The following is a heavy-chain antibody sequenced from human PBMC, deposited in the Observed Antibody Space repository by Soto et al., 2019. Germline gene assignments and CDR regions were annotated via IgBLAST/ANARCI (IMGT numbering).Heavy chain of an antibody. CDR2: INHSGST. CDR3: ARTRITGASPLGY. V-gene: IGHV4-34*01. CDR1: GGSFSGYY. Sequence: QVQLQQWGAGLLKPSETLSLTCAVYGGSFSGYYWSWIRQPPGKGLEWIGEINHSGSTNYNPSLKSRVAISVDTSKNQFSPRLSSVTAADTAVYYCARTRITGASPLGYWGQGTLVTVSS. J-gene: IGHJ4*02. D-gene: IGHD1-20*01.